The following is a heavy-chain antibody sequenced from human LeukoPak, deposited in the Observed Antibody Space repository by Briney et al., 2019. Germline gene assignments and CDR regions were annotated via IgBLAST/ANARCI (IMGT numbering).Heavy chain of an antibody. CDR2: ISYDGSNK. J-gene: IGHJ3*02. CDR1: GFTFSSYG. V-gene: IGHV3-30*03. CDR3: ARDQQWELVDDAFDI. D-gene: IGHD1-26*01. Sequence: RPGGSLRLSCAASGFTFSSYGMHWVRQAPGKGLEWVAVISYDGSNKYYADSVKGRFTISRDNAKNSLYLQMNSLRAEDTAVYYCARDQQWELVDDAFDIWGQGTMVTVSS.